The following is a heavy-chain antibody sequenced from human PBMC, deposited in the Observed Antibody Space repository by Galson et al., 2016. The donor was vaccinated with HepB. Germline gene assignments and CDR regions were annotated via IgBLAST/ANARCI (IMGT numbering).Heavy chain of an antibody. D-gene: IGHD4-23*01. J-gene: IGHJ4*02. CDR3: ARDFGGKACLDY. CDR1: GGSISSSNW. V-gene: IGHV4-4*02. Sequence: SETLSLTCAVSGGSISSSNWWTWVRQPPGKGLEWIGEIFHSGSTNYNPSLKSRVTISADKSKNQFSLKLTSVTAADTAVYYCARDFGGKACLDYWGQGTLVTVSS. CDR2: IFHSGST.